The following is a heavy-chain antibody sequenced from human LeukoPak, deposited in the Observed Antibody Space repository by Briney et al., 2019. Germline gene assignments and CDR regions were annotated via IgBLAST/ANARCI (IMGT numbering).Heavy chain of an antibody. CDR2: MNPNSGNT. J-gene: IGHJ6*03. CDR1: GYTFTSYD. D-gene: IGHD3-22*01. CDR3: ARGTYYYESSGYYSYYYMDV. V-gene: IGHV1-8*03. Sequence: GASVKVSCKASGYTFTSYDINWVRQATGQGLEWKGWMNPNSGNTGYAQKFQGRVTITRNTSISTAYMELSSLRSEDTAVYYCARGTYYYESSGYYSYYYMDVWGKGTTVTVSS.